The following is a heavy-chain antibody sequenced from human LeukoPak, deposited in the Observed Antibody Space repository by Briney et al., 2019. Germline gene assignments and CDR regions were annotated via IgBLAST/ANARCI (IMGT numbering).Heavy chain of an antibody. Sequence: GGSLRLSCAASGFTFSSYAMHWARQAPGKGLEWVAVISYDGSNKYYADSVKGRFTISRDNSKNTLYLQMNSLRAEDTAVYYCARVLATYYYDSSGSPDYWGQGTLVTVSS. CDR1: GFTFSSYA. V-gene: IGHV3-30*04. J-gene: IGHJ4*02. CDR2: ISYDGSNK. CDR3: ARVLATYYYDSSGSPDY. D-gene: IGHD3-22*01.